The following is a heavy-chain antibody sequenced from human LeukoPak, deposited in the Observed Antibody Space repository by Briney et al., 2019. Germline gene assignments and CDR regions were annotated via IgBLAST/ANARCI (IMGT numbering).Heavy chain of an antibody. V-gene: IGHV3-7*01. J-gene: IGHJ4*02. CDR3: ARGLLTTVTTPFDY. CDR2: IKQDGSEK. CDR1: GFTLSDYW. D-gene: IGHD4-11*01. Sequence: GGSLGLSCAASGFTLSDYWMSWVRQAPGKGLEWVANIKQDGSEKYYVDSVKGRFTISRDNAKNSLYLQMNSLRAEDTAVYYCARGLLTTVTTPFDYWGQGTLVTVSS.